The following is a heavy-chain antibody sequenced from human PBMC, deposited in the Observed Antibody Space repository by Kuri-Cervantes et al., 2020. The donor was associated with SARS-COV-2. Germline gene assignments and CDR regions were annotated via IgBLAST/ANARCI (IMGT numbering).Heavy chain of an antibody. V-gene: IGHV1-46*01. CDR2: INPSGGST. CDR1: GYTLTSYY. J-gene: IGHJ4*02. CDR3: ARDCSGTDCYIIIYAMSD. Sequence: ASVKVSCKASGYTLTSYYMHWVRQAPGQGLEWMGIINPSGGSTSYAQKFQGKVTITADESASTVYMELTSLRSDDTAVYYCARDCSGTDCYIIIYAMSDWGQGTLVTVSS. D-gene: IGHD2-2*01.